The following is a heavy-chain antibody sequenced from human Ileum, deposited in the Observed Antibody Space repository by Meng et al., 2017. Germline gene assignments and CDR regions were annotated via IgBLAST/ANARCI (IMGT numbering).Heavy chain of an antibody. CDR1: GYTFRNYP. J-gene: IGHJ4*02. Sequence: QFKLVHPGMEWKKLGPSLKVSCTASGYTFRNYPLHWVRQAPGQRPEWMGWINAGNGNIKISQKFQGRITITSDTSATAYMELSSLRSEDTAVYFCARENDNWNYFDYWGQGSLVTVSS. V-gene: IGHV1-3*01. D-gene: IGHD1-1*01. CDR3: ARENDNWNYFDY. CDR2: INAGNGNI.